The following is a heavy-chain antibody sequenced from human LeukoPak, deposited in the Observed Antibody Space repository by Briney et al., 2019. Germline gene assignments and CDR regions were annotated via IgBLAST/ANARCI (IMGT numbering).Heavy chain of an antibody. CDR3: ARDVRGTSGWFN. J-gene: IGHJ4*02. D-gene: IGHD6-19*01. CDR1: GFTVSSNY. CDR2: TYTGGTT. Sequence: GGSLRLSCAASGFTVSSNYMSWVRQAPGKGLEWVSVTYTGGTTYYADSVKGRFTISRDNSKNTLYLQMNSLRAEDTAVYYCARDVRGTSGWFNWGQGTLDTVSS. V-gene: IGHV3-53*01.